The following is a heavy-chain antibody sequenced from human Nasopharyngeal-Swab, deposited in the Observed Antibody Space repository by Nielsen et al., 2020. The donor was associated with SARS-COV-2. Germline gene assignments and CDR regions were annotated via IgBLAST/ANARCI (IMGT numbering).Heavy chain of an antibody. D-gene: IGHD1-26*01. V-gene: IGHV4-31*03. CDR3: ATPLGYCCKSTRVSYVFDL. CDR2: IYYSGST. CDR1: GGSISSGVYY. Sequence: SEYLSLTCTVSGGSISSGVYYWSWIRQPPGRGLGWIGEIYYSGSTHYNPSLKSRVTISVDTSKSQFYLKLTSVTAADTAMYYCATPLGYCCKSTRVSYVFDLWGQGTMVTVSS. J-gene: IGHJ3*01.